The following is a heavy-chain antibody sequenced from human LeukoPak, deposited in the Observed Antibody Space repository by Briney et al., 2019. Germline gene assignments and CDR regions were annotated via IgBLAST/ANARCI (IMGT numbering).Heavy chain of an antibody. CDR1: GGTFSSYA. J-gene: IGHJ6*03. CDR2: IIPIFGTA. V-gene: IGHV1-69*05. D-gene: IGHD5-18*01. CDR3: ASGAGGYSYGSYYYYYMDV. Sequence: ASVKVSCKACGGTFSSYAISWVRQAPGQGLEWMGGIIPIFGTANYAQKFQGRVTITTDESTSTAYMELSSLRSEDTAVYYCASGAGGYSYGSYYYYYMDVWGKGTTVTVSS.